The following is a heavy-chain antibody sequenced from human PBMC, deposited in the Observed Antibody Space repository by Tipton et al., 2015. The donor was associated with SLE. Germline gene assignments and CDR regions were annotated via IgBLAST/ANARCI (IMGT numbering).Heavy chain of an antibody. V-gene: IGHV4-34*01. CDR3: ARGGLGVSYYCYMDV. D-gene: IGHD3-3*01. J-gene: IGHJ6*03. CDR2: INHSGST. CDR1: GGSFSGYY. Sequence: LRLSCAVYGGSFSGYYWSWIRQPPGKGLEWIGEINHSGSTNYNPSLKGRVTISVDTSKNQFSLKLSSVTAADTAVYYCARGGLGVSYYCYMDVWGKGTTVTVSS.